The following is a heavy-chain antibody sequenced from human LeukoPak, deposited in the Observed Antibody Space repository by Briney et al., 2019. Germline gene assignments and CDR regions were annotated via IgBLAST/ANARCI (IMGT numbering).Heavy chain of an antibody. CDR1: GYTFTGYY. V-gene: IGHV1-2*02. J-gene: IGHJ4*02. Sequence: ASVTVSCKASGYTFTGYYMHWVRQAPGQRLEWIGWINPNSGGTNYAQKFQVRVTMTRDTSISTAYMELSRLRSDDTAVYYCARDGDFDYDILTGYYGYWGQGTLVTVSS. D-gene: IGHD3-9*01. CDR2: INPNSGGT. CDR3: ARDGDFDYDILTGYYGY.